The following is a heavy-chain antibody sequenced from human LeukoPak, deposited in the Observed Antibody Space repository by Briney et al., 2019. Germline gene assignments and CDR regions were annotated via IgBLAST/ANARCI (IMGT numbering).Heavy chain of an antibody. CDR3: ARGQQLVGHLFDY. Sequence: SEALSLTCTVSVASISSYFWSWIRQPPGKGVEWIGYIYYGGSTNYNPSLKSRVTVSADSSKNQFSLKLSSVTAADTAVYSGARGQQLVGHLFDYWGQGTLVTVSS. CDR1: VASISSYF. J-gene: IGHJ4*02. V-gene: IGHV4-59*01. D-gene: IGHD6-6*01. CDR2: IYYGGST.